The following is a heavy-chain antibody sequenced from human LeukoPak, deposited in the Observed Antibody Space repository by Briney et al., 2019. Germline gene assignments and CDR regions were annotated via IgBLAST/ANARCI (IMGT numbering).Heavy chain of an antibody. CDR3: ARRSSYCTIDY. V-gene: IGHV4-34*01. D-gene: IGHD2-8*02. CDR1: GGSFSGYY. Sequence: PSETLSLTCAVYGGSFSGYYWSWIRQPPGKGLEWIGEINHSGSTNYNPSLKSRVTISVDTSKNQFSLNLSSVTAADTAVYYCARRSSYCTIDYWGQGTLVTVSS. J-gene: IGHJ4*02. CDR2: INHSGST.